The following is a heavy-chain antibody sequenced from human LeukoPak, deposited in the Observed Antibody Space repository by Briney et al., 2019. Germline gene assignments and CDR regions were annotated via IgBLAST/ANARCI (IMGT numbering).Heavy chain of an antibody. V-gene: IGHV3-20*04. D-gene: IGHD1-26*01. CDR3: ARTSDGNWFDP. CDR1: GFTFDDYG. CDR2: INWNGGST. J-gene: IGHJ5*02. Sequence: GGSLRLACAASGFTFDDYGMSWVRQGPGKGLEWVSGINWNGGSTGYADSVKGRFTIFRDNAKNSLYLEMDSLRVEDTALYYCARTSDGNWFDPWGQGTLVTVS.